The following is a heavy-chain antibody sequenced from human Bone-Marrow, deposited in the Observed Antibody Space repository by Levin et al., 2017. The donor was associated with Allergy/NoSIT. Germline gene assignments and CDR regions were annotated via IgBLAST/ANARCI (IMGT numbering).Heavy chain of an antibody. Sequence: GGSLRLSCAASGFIFTGSSIHWVRQASGKGLEWVGRIRSKTNNFATAYAPSVEGRFNISRDDSKKMAYLDMSSLRPDDTAVYYCTTKVMAAGGSLHFFAVKDVWGNGTTVTVS. CDR2: IRSKTNNFAT. CDR1: GFIFTGSS. V-gene: IGHV3-73*01. J-gene: IGHJ6*03. CDR3: TTKVMAAGGSLHFFAVKDV. D-gene: IGHD3-16*01.